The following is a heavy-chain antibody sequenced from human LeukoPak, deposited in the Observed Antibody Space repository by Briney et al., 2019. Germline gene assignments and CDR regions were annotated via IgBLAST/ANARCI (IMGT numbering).Heavy chain of an antibody. CDR3: ATEPAGGSGIRPYDY. J-gene: IGHJ4*02. CDR1: GYTFTSYD. V-gene: IGHV1-8*03. D-gene: IGHD3-10*01. Sequence: GASVKVSCKASGYTFTSYDINWVRQATGQGLEWMGWMNPNSGNTGYAQKFQGRVTITRNTSISTAYMELSSLRSEDTAVYYCATEPAGGSGIRPYDYWGQGTLVTVSS. CDR2: MNPNSGNT.